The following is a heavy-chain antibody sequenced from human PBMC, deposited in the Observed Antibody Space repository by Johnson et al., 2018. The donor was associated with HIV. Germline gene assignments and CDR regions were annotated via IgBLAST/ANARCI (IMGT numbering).Heavy chain of an antibody. CDR3: ARRDDIRNGAFDI. D-gene: IGHD3-22*01. Sequence: VQLVESGGGLVQPGGSLRLSCAASGFTFSSYWMHWVRQAPGKGLVWVSRINSDGSSTSYADSVKGRFTISRDNAKNTLYLQMNSLRAEDTAVYDCARRDDIRNGAFDIWGQGTMVTVSS. J-gene: IGHJ3*02. CDR1: GFTFSSYW. V-gene: IGHV3-74*01. CDR2: INSDGSST.